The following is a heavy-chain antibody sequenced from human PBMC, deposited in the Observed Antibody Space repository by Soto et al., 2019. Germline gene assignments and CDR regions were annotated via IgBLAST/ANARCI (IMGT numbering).Heavy chain of an antibody. J-gene: IGHJ4*02. CDR1: GYTFTSYG. D-gene: IGHD2-2*01. Sequence: ASVKVSCKACGYTFTSYGISWVRQAPGQGLEWMGWISAYNGNTNYAQKLQGRVTMTTDTSTSTAYMELRSLRSDDTAVYYCARVGFVVVPAASEFFDYWGQGTLVTVSS. V-gene: IGHV1-18*01. CDR2: ISAYNGNT. CDR3: ARVGFVVVPAASEFFDY.